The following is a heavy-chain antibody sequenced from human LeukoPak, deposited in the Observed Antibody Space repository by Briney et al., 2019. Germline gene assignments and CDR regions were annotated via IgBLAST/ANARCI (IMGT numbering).Heavy chain of an antibody. V-gene: IGHV4-30-4*01. D-gene: IGHD3-22*01. CDR3: ARSGSGYYPFDY. CDR2: IYYSGST. J-gene: IGHJ4*02. Sequence: KSSQTLSLTCTVSGGSISSGDYYWSWIRQPPGKGLEWIGYIYYSGSTYYNPSLKSRVTISVDTSKNQFSLTLSSVTAADTAVYYCARSGSGYYPFDYGGQGTLVTVSS. CDR1: GGSISSGDYY.